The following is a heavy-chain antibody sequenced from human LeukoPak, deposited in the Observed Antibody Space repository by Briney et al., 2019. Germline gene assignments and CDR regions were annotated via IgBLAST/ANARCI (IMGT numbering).Heavy chain of an antibody. CDR2: IYHSGNT. D-gene: IGHD1-7*01. CDR1: GYSISSGYY. CDR3: ARGPGYNWNYGFDY. V-gene: IGHV4-38-2*02. Sequence: SETLSLTCTVSGYSISSGYYWGWIRQPPGKGLEWIGGIYHSGNTYYNPSLKSRVTISVDTSKNQFSLRLSSMTAADTAVYYCARGPGYNWNYGFDYWGQGTLVTVSS. J-gene: IGHJ4*02.